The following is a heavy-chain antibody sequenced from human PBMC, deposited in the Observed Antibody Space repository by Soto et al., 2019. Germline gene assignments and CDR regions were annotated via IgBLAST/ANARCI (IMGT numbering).Heavy chain of an antibody. D-gene: IGHD4-17*01. V-gene: IGHV4-31*03. CDR3: ARELSAATVETCYFNY. Sequence: KTSETLSLSCTVSGGSISSSDYYWSWIRQHPGKGLEWIGYIYYSGNTYYNPSLKSRLTISVDTSKNQFSLKLNSVTAAETAVYYCARELSAATVETCYFNYWHQGNLVIVS. CDR1: GGSISSSDYY. CDR2: IYYSGNT. J-gene: IGHJ4*02.